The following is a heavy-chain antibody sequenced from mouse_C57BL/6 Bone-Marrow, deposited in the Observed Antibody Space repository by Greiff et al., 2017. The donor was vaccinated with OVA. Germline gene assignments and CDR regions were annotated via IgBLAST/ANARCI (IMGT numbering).Heavy chain of an antibody. CDR2: INSDGGST. CDR3: ARHGAYGNYGYAMDY. D-gene: IGHD2-1*01. V-gene: IGHV5-2*01. J-gene: IGHJ4*01. Sequence: EVKLVESGGGLVQPGESLKLSCESNEYEFPSHDMSWVRKTPEKRLALVAAINSDGGSTYYPDTMERRFIISRDNTKKTLYLQRSSLRSEDTALYYCARHGAYGNYGYAMDYWGQGTSVTVSS. CDR1: EYEFPSHD.